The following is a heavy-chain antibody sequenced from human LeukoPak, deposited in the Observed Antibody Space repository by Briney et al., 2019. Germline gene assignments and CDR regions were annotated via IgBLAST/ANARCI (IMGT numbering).Heavy chain of an antibody. CDR3: KLRAARRLDY. Sequence: PSETLSLTCTVSVGSISSSSHYWGWIRQPPGKGLEWIGSIYYRGSTYYNPSLKSRVTISVDTSKNQFSLKLSSVTAADTAVYYCKLRAARRLDYWGQGTLVTVSS. CDR1: VGSISSSSHY. J-gene: IGHJ4*02. D-gene: IGHD6-6*01. V-gene: IGHV4-39*07. CDR2: IYYRGST.